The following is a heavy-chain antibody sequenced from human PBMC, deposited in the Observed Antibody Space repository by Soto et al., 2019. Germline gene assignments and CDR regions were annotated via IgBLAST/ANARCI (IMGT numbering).Heavy chain of an antibody. CDR1: DNTFTYYG. CDR3: AAPGGNHFGMDV. V-gene: IGHV1-18*01. D-gene: IGHD2-8*02. Sequence: GASVKVSCKAFDNTFTYYGINWVRQAPGQGLEWLGWISGYNANTKEAQKFQDRVSMTADTSTRTAYLEVRSLTSDDTGVYFCAAPGGNHFGMDVWGQGTTGTGSS. CDR2: ISGYNANT. J-gene: IGHJ6*02.